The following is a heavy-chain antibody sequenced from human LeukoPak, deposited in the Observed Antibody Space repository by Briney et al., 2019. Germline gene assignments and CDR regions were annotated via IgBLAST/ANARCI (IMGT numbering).Heavy chain of an antibody. Sequence: TGGSLRLSCAASGFTVSSNYTSWVRQAPGKGLEWVSVIYSGGSTYYADSVKGRFTISRDNSKNTLYLQMNSLRAEDTAVYYCQLVGPPNFDYWGQGTLVTVSS. CDR2: IYSGGST. V-gene: IGHV3-53*01. CDR3: QLVGPPNFDY. J-gene: IGHJ4*02. D-gene: IGHD6-13*01. CDR1: GFTVSSNY.